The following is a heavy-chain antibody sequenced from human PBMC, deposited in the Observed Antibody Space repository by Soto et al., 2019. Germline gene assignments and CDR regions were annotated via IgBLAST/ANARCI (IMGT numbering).Heavy chain of an antibody. CDR3: ARDLCGRTDF. Sequence: QVQLVQSGAEVKKPGASVKVSCKASGYTFTSYAMQWVRQAPAQRLEWMVWINAVNGNTNCSQKVQGRNTITRDPTASTAYIELSNLISEDTAVYYCARDLCGRTDFCGHGTLVTVSS. V-gene: IGHV1-3*01. CDR2: INAVNGNT. D-gene: IGHD2-21*01. J-gene: IGHJ4*01. CDR1: GYTFTSYA.